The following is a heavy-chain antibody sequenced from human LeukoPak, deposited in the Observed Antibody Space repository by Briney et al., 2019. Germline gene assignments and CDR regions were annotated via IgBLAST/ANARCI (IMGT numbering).Heavy chain of an antibody. CDR1: GGSISSSSYY. D-gene: IGHD2-21*02. CDR2: IYYSGST. V-gene: IGHV4-39*01. J-gene: IGHJ4*02. Sequence: SETLSLTCTVSGGSISSSSYYWGWIRQPPGKGLEWIGSIYYSGSTYYNPSLKSRVTISVDTSKNQFSLKLSSMTAADTAVSYCARHWRDLYYFDYWGQGTLVTVSS. CDR3: ARHWRDLYYFDY.